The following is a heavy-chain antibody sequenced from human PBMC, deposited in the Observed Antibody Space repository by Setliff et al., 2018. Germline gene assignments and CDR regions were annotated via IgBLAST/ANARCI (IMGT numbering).Heavy chain of an antibody. CDR1: GGTFSSYA. Sequence: ASVKVSCKASGGTFSSYAISWVRQAPGQGLESMGRIIPIFGTTSYAQKFQGRVTITADEGTNTAYMELSSLRSDDTAMYYCARDRYFYDASGQRSGYYYYMDVWGKGTTVTVSS. CDR3: ARDRYFYDASGQRSGYYYYMDV. J-gene: IGHJ6*03. D-gene: IGHD3-22*01. V-gene: IGHV1-69*13. CDR2: IIPIFGTT.